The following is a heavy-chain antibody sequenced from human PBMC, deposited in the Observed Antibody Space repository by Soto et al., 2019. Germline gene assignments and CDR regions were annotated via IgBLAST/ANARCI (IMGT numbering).Heavy chain of an antibody. CDR3: ARNEDDVWRAYYKDNWVDP. CDR2: IWYDGSNR. Sequence: GGSLRLSCAASGFTFSSYGMHWVRQAPGKGLQWVAVIWYDGSNRYYADSVKARVTISRDNSKNTLYVQSNSLRAEDTGVYYCARNEDDVWRAYYKDNWVDPWVQGTLVTASS. V-gene: IGHV3-33*01. J-gene: IGHJ5*02. D-gene: IGHD3-3*01. CDR1: GFTFSSYG.